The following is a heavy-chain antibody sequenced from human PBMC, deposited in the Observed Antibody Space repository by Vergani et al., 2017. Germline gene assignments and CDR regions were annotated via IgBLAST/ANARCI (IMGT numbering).Heavy chain of an antibody. Sequence: QVQLVQSGAEVKKPGASVKVSCKASGYTFTSYAMHWVRQAPGQRLEWMGWINTGNGNTKYSQKLQGRVTMTTDTSTSTAYMELRSLRSDDTAVYYCARDLNLWFGELGGEDYWGQGTLVTVSS. CDR2: INTGNGNT. CDR1: GYTFTSYA. V-gene: IGHV1-3*04. D-gene: IGHD3-10*01. J-gene: IGHJ4*02. CDR3: ARDLNLWFGELGGEDY.